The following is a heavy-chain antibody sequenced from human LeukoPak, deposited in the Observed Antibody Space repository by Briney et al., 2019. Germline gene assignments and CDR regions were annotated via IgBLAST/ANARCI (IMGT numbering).Heavy chain of an antibody. J-gene: IGHJ4*02. D-gene: IGHD2-2*02. CDR1: GGSISSYY. CDR2: IYYTGST. V-gene: IGHV4-59*01. Sequence: PSETLSLTCTVSGGSISSYYWTWIRQPPGKGLEWIAYIYYTGSTNYSPSLKSRVTISVDTSKNQFSLKVNSVTAADTAVYYCARGLTYTEYYFDYWGQGTLVTVSS. CDR3: ARGLTYTEYYFDY.